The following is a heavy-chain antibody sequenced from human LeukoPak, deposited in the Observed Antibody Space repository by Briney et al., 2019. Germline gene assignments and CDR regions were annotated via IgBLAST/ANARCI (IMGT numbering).Heavy chain of an antibody. Sequence: SQTLSLTCTVSGGSISSGGYYWSWIRQHPGKGLEWIGYIYYSGSTYYNPSLKSRVTISVDTSKNQFSLKLSSVTAADTAVYYCASQEPNYYDSSGYCSECGFRYWGQGTLVTVSS. CDR1: GGSISSGGYY. V-gene: IGHV4-31*03. D-gene: IGHD3-22*01. J-gene: IGHJ4*02. CDR2: IYYSGST. CDR3: ASQEPNYYDSSGYCSECGFRY.